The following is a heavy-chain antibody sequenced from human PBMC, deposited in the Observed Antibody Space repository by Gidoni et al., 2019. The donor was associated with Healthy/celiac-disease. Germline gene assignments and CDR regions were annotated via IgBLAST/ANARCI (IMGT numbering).Heavy chain of an antibody. Sequence: QVQLVQSGAEVKKPGASVKVSCQASGYAFTRYGIHWGRPAPGQGLEWMGWIRAYNGNTNYAQKLQGSVTMTTDTSTSTAYMELRSLRSDDTAVYYCARESDASGSSGYYFSDYYYGMDVWGQGTTVTVSS. CDR2: IRAYNGNT. D-gene: IGHD3-22*01. J-gene: IGHJ6*02. V-gene: IGHV1-18*01. CDR1: GYAFTRYG. CDR3: ARESDASGSSGYYFSDYYYGMDV.